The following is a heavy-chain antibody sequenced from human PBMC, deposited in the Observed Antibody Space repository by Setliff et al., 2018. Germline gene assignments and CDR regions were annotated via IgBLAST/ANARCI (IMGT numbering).Heavy chain of an antibody. V-gene: IGHV4-59*01. D-gene: IGHD3-22*01. Sequence: PSETLSLTCTVSGGSISSYYWSWIRQPPGKGLEWIGYIYYSGSTNYNLSLKSRVTISVDTSKNQVSLKLSSVTAADTAVYYCARGLDYSDSSGYYSSEYFQHWGQGTLVTVSS. J-gene: IGHJ1*01. CDR2: IYYSGST. CDR1: GGSISSYY. CDR3: ARGLDYSDSSGYYSSEYFQH.